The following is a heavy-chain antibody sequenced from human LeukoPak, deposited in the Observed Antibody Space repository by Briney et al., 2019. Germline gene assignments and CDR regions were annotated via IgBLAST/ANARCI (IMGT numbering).Heavy chain of an antibody. J-gene: IGHJ6*03. Sequence: PGGSLRLSCAASGFTFSSYGMNWVRQAPGKGLEWVSGLSGSGGSPYYADSVKGRFTISRDSSKNTLYLQMSSLRPGDTAVYYCAKTYFSSRAHYYYYYYMDVWGKGTTVTISS. V-gene: IGHV3-23*01. CDR3: AKTYFSSRAHYYYYYYMDV. CDR1: GFTFSSYG. D-gene: IGHD6-13*01. CDR2: LSGSGGSP.